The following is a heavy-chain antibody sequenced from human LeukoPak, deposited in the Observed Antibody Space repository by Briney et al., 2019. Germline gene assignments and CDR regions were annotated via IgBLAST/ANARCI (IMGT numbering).Heavy chain of an antibody. D-gene: IGHD5-12*01. CDR1: GYTFTDYY. Sequence: ASVKVSCKTSGYTFTDYYMQWVRQAPGQGLEWMGWINPNSGGTNYAQKFQGRVTMTRDTSISTAYMELSRLRSDDTAVYYCASLSNSGYDPDFDYWGQGTLVTVSS. J-gene: IGHJ4*02. V-gene: IGHV1-2*02. CDR2: INPNSGGT. CDR3: ASLSNSGYDPDFDY.